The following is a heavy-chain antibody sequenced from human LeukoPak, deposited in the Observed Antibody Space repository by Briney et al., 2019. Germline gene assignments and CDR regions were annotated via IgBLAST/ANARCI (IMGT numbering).Heavy chain of an antibody. CDR1: GFTVSSNY. V-gene: IGHV3-66*01. CDR2: IYSGGST. J-gene: IGHJ4*02. D-gene: IGHD3-9*01. CDR3: ASAGGILRYFDWLYPFDY. Sequence: PGGSLRLSSAASGFTVSSNYMSWVRQAPGKGLEWVSVIYSGGSTYYADSVKGRFTISRDNSKNTLYLQMNSLRAEDTAVYYCASAGGILRYFDWLYPFDYWGQGTLVTVSS.